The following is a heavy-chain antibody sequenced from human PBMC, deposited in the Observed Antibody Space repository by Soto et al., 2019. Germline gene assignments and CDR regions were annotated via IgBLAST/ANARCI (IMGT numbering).Heavy chain of an antibody. J-gene: IGHJ4*02. V-gene: IGHV4-59*01. CDR3: ARGPGTVAGVFDY. Sequence: PSETLSLTCTVSGGSIRSYYWSWIRTPPGKGLEWIGYIYYSGSTNYNPSLKSRVTISVDTSKNQFSLKLSTVTAADTAVYYCARGPGTVAGVFDYWGQGTLVTVSS. CDR1: GGSIRSYY. D-gene: IGHD6-19*01. CDR2: IYYSGST.